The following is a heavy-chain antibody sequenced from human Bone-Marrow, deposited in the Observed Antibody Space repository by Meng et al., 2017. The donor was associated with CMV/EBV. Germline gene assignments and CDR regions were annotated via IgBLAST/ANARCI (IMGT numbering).Heavy chain of an antibody. Sequence: SETLSLTCAVYSGSFSGYYWSWIRQPPGEGLEWIGDVNDSGSTNYNPSLKSRVTISVDTSKNQFALKVNSVTAADTARYYCARGFRLLPVHWGQGMLVTVPS. V-gene: IGHV4-34*01. D-gene: IGHD2-15*01. CDR2: VNDSGST. CDR3: ARGFRLLPVH. CDR1: SGSFSGYY. J-gene: IGHJ4*02.